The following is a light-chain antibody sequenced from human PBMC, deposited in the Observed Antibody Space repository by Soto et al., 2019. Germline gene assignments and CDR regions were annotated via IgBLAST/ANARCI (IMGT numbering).Light chain of an antibody. V-gene: IGKV3-20*01. CDR2: GAS. J-gene: IGKJ1*01. Sequence: TQSPSTLSGSVGDRVTITCRASQSVSSNLAWYQQKPGQAPRLLIHGASSRATGIPDRFSGSGSGTDFTLTISRLEPEDSAVYYCQQFGSSAWTFGQGTKVDIK. CDR3: QQFGSSAWT. CDR1: QSVSSN.